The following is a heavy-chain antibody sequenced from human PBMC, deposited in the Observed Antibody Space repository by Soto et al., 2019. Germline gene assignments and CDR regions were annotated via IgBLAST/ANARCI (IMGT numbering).Heavy chain of an antibody. Sequence: SETLSLTCTVSGGSISSYYWTWIRQPPGKGLEWIGYIYYSGSTNYNPSLKSRVTISVATSKTQFSLKLSSVTAADTAVYYCATSYGNAWYTYWGQGTQVTVSS. J-gene: IGHJ4*02. CDR3: ATSYGNAWYTY. V-gene: IGHV4-59*08. D-gene: IGHD6-13*01. CDR1: GGSISSYY. CDR2: IYYSGST.